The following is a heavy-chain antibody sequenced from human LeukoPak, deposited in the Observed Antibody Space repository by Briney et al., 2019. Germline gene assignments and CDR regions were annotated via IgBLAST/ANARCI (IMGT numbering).Heavy chain of an antibody. CDR2: IHPRRGDT. CDR3: ARSVTSGSYYGLHY. Sequence: GASVKVSCKTSGYSFTAFYIHWVRQAPGQGLEWMGWIHPRRGDTNYAQKFQGRVTMTRDTSTTSVYMELSSLRSEDTAIYYCARSVTSGSYYGLHYWGQGTLVTVSS. D-gene: IGHD3-10*01. CDR1: GYSFTAFY. V-gene: IGHV1-2*02. J-gene: IGHJ4*02.